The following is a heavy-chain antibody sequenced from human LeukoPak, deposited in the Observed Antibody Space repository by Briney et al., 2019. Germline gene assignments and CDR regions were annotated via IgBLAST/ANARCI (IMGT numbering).Heavy chain of an antibody. CDR3: ARGATAEDGYNFDY. CDR1: GYSISSGYY. Sequence: PSETLSLTCTVSGYSISSGYYWGWIRQPPGKGLEWIGSIYHSGRTFYNPSLKSRVTISVDTSKNQFSLKLTSVTAADTAVYYCARGATAEDGYNFDYWGQGTLVTVSS. V-gene: IGHV4-38-2*02. D-gene: IGHD5-24*01. J-gene: IGHJ4*02. CDR2: IYHSGRT.